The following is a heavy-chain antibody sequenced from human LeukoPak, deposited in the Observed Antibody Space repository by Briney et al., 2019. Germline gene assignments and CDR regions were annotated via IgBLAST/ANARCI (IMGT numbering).Heavy chain of an antibody. V-gene: IGHV1-69*05. J-gene: IGHJ4*02. Sequence: SVKVSCKASGGTFSSYAISWVRQAPGQGLEWMGGIIPIFGTANCAQKFQGRVTITTDESTSTAYMELSSLRSEDTAVYYRASSRGRGYYDSSGYQYFDYWGQGTLVTVSS. CDR3: ASSRGRGYYDSSGYQYFDY. D-gene: IGHD3-22*01. CDR2: IIPIFGTA. CDR1: GGTFSSYA.